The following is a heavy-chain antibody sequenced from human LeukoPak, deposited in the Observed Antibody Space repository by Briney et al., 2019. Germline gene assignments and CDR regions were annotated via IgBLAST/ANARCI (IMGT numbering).Heavy chain of an antibody. V-gene: IGHV4-59*01. J-gene: IGHJ3*02. Sequence: SETLSLTCTVSGGSISRYYWSWIRQPPGTGLEWIGYIYYSGSTSYNPSLKSRVTISVDTSKNQFSLKLSSVTAADTAVYYCARGASDIVVVPAPFDIWGQGTMVTVSS. CDR3: ARGASDIVVVPAPFDI. CDR1: GGSISRYY. CDR2: IYYSGST. D-gene: IGHD2-2*01.